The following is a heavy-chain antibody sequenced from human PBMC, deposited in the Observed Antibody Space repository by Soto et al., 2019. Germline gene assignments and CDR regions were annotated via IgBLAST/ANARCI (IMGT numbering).Heavy chain of an antibody. D-gene: IGHD4-17*01. V-gene: IGHV1-2*04. CDR2: MNPNSGGT. CDR3: ARDRGDYDFDY. Sequence: APVKVSCKAAGYSFTGYCMHWVRQAPGQGLEWMGWMNPNSGGTNYGQKFQGWVTMTRDTSISTAYMELSRLRSDDAAVYYCARDRGDYDFDYWGQGTLVTVSS. J-gene: IGHJ4*02. CDR1: GYSFTGYC.